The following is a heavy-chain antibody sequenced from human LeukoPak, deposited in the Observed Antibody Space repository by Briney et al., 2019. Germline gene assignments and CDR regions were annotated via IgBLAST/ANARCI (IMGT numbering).Heavy chain of an antibody. V-gene: IGHV4-61*02. J-gene: IGHJ4*02. CDR3: ARDYYGSGSFDY. CDR2: IYTSGST. D-gene: IGHD3-10*01. Sequence: SEALSLTCTVSGGSISSGSYYWSWIRRPAGKGLEWIGRIYTSGSTNYNPSLKSRVTISVDTSKNQFSLKLSSVTAADTAVYYCARDYYGSGSFDYWGQGTLVTVSS. CDR1: GGSISSGSYY.